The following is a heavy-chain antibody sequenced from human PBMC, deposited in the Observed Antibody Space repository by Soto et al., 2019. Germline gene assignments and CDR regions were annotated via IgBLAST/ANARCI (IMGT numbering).Heavy chain of an antibody. CDR1: GGTFSSYA. CDR3: ARSQGSSTSLEIYYYYYYGMDV. CDR2: IIPISGTA. V-gene: IGHV1-69*01. Sequence: QVQLVQSGAEVKKPGSSVKVSCKASGGTFSSYAISWVRQAPGQGLEWRGGIIPISGTANYAQKFQGRVTINAEESTSTAYMELSSMRSEVTAVYYCARSQGSSTSLEIYYYYYYGMDVWGQGTTVTVSS. J-gene: IGHJ6*02. D-gene: IGHD2-2*01.